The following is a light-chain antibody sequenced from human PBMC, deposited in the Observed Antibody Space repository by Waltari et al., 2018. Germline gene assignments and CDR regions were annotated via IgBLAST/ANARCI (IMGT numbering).Light chain of an antibody. CDR2: GKN. CDR1: ILSTYY. V-gene: IGLV3-19*01. CDR3: SSRELSGHVV. J-gene: IGLJ2*01. Sequence: SSDLTQDPDVSVALGQTVRITCHGYILSTYYGNWCRQKPGQAPELVIYGKNNRPSGIPDRFSASSSENTASLIITGAQAEDEADYYCSSRELSGHVVFGGGTRLTVL.